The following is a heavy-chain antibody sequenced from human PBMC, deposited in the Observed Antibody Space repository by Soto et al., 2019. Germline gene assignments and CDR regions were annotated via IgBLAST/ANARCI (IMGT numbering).Heavy chain of an antibody. Sequence: TLSLTCTVSGGSISRYYWSWIRQPPGKGLEWIGYIYYSGSTNYNPSLKSRVTISVDTSKNQFSLKLSSVTAADTAVYYCARMGVPAAMSYFDYWGQGTLVTVSS. V-gene: IGHV4-59*01. CDR2: IYYSGST. D-gene: IGHD2-2*01. CDR1: GGSISRYY. J-gene: IGHJ4*02. CDR3: ARMGVPAAMSYFDY.